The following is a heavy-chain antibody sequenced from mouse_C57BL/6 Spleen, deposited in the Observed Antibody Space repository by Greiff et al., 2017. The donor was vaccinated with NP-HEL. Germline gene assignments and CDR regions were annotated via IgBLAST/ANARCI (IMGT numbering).Heavy chain of an antibody. Sequence: EVQLQQSGPELVKPGASVKISCKASGYTFTDYYMNWVKQSHGKSLEWIGDINPNNGGTSYNQKFKGKATLTVDKSSSTAYMELRSLTSEDSAVYYCARGEYTTVVATYADWYFDVWGTGTTVTVSS. CDR3: ARGEYTTVVATYADWYFDV. D-gene: IGHD1-1*01. V-gene: IGHV1-26*01. CDR1: GYTFTDYY. CDR2: INPNNGGT. J-gene: IGHJ1*03.